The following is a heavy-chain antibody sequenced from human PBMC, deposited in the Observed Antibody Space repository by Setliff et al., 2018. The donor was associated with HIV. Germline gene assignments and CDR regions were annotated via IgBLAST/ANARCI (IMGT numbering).Heavy chain of an antibody. J-gene: IGHJ3*02. D-gene: IGHD1-7*01. Sequence: GGSLRLSCATSGFTVRTNYMSWVRQAPGKGLQWVSVIYSGGSTYYADSVKGRFTISRDNSKNTLSRQMNSLRAEDTSVYYWAADPQTGTTSYDAFDIWGQGTVVTVSS. CDR1: GFTVRTNY. CDR2: IYSGGST. CDR3: AADPQTGTTSYDAFDI. V-gene: IGHV3-53*01.